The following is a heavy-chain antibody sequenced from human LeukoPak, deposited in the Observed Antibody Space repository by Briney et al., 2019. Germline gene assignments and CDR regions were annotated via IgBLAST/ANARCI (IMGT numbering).Heavy chain of an antibody. Sequence: ASVKVSCKASGYSFTSNYIHWVRQAPGQGLEWMGMIYPRDGSTSYAQKFQGRVTVTRDTSTSTVHMELSGLRSEDTAVYYCARDQEAFDYWGQGTMVTVSS. CDR2: IYPRDGST. V-gene: IGHV1-46*01. CDR3: ARDQEAFDY. CDR1: GYSFTSNY. J-gene: IGHJ4*02.